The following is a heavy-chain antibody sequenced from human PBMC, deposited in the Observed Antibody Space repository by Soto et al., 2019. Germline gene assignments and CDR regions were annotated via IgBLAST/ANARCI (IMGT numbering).Heavy chain of an antibody. D-gene: IGHD3-10*01. CDR3: ALRFGELNAFDI. J-gene: IGHJ3*02. CDR1: GFTFSSYW. Sequence: GGSLRLSCAASGFTFSSYWMHWVRQAPGKGLVWVSRINSDGSSTSYADSVKGRFTISRDNAKNTLYLQMNSLRAEDTAVYYCALRFGELNAFDIWGQGTMVTV. V-gene: IGHV3-74*01. CDR2: INSDGSST.